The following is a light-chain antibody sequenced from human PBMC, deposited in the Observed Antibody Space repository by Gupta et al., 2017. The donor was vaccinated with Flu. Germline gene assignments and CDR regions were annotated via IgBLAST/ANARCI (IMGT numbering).Light chain of an antibody. CDR2: KAS. CDR1: QSISSW. J-gene: IGKJ1*01. Sequence: DIQMTQSPSTLSASVGDRVTLTCRASQSISSWLAWYQQKPGKAPKLLIYKASSLESGVPSRFSGSGSGTEFTLTISSLQPDDFATYYCQQYNSYQWTFGQGTKVEIK. CDR3: QQYNSYQWT. V-gene: IGKV1-5*03.